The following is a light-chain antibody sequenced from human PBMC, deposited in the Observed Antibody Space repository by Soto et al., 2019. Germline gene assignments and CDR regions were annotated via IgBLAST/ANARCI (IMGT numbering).Light chain of an antibody. V-gene: IGLV2-14*01. Sequence: QSVLTQPPSASGSPGQSVTISCTGTSSDVGTHNYVSWYQQYPGKAPKLMIYEVSNRPSGVSNRFSGSKSGNTASLTISGLQAEDEADYFCSSYTNSPALIFGGGTKVTVL. CDR3: SSYTNSPALI. J-gene: IGLJ2*01. CDR1: SSDVGTHNY. CDR2: EVS.